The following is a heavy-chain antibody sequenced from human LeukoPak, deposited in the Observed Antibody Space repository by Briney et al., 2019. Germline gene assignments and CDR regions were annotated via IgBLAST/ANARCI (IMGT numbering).Heavy chain of an antibody. CDR2: ISGGGRST. CDR1: GFTFSSHA. Sequence: PGGSLRLSCATSGFTFSSHAMSWVRQAPGKGLEWVSTISGGGRSTDYADSVKGRFTISRDNSKNTLYLQMDSLRAEDTAVYYCARERYFDYWGQGTLVTVSS. J-gene: IGHJ4*02. V-gene: IGHV3-23*01. CDR3: ARERYFDY.